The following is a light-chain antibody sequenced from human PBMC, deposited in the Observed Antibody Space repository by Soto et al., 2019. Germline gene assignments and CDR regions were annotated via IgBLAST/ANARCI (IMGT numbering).Light chain of an antibody. V-gene: IGKV2-28*01. CDR1: QSLLHSNGYSY. CDR2: VAS. Sequence: DIVLTQSPLSLPVTPGEPASISCRSSQSLLHSNGYSYLDWYLQKPGQSPQLLISVASNRASGVPDRFSGSGSGTDFTLKISRVEAEDVGVYYCMQALQTPLTFGGGTKVDIK. CDR3: MQALQTPLT. J-gene: IGKJ4*01.